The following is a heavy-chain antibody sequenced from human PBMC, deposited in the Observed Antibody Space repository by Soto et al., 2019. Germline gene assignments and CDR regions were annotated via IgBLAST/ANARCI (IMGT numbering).Heavy chain of an antibody. CDR1: GVSIMIGNW. J-gene: IGHJ4*02. V-gene: IGHV4-4*02. CDR2: IFHDGTA. CDR3: ARGTRALITSFFAY. Sequence: SETLSLTCSVSGVSIMIGNWWTWFLQTPQRGLEYIGEIFHDGTANYYPSFERRVAISVDTSKNQFSLKLTSVTAADTAIYYCARGTRALITSFFAYWGQGLPVTVSS. D-gene: IGHD1-20*01.